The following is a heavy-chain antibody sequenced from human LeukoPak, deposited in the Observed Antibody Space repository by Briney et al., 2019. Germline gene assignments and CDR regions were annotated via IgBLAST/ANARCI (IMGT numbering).Heavy chain of an antibody. Sequence: ASVTVSCKASGYTFTSYGISWVRQAPGQGLEWMGWISAYNGNTNYAQKLQGRVTMTTDTSTSTAYMELRSLRSDDTAVYYCARIPILEWELPYYFDYWGQGTLVTVSS. J-gene: IGHJ4*02. CDR1: GYTFTSYG. V-gene: IGHV1-18*01. D-gene: IGHD1-26*01. CDR3: ARIPILEWELPYYFDY. CDR2: ISAYNGNT.